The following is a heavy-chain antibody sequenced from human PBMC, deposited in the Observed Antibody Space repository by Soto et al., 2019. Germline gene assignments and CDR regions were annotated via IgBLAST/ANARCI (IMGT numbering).Heavy chain of an antibody. CDR2: INPNSGGT. CDR3: ARDLGTEGYYYGMDV. Sequence: GASVKVSCKASGYTLTGYYMHWVRQAPGQGLEWMGWINPNSGGTNYAQKFQGWVTMTRDTSTSTAYMELSRLRSDDTAVYYCARDLGTEGYYYGMDVWGQGTTVTVSS. V-gene: IGHV1-2*04. D-gene: IGHD1-1*01. J-gene: IGHJ6*02. CDR1: GYTLTGYY.